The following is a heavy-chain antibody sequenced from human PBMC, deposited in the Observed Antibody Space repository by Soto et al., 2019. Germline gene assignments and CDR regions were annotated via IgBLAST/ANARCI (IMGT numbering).Heavy chain of an antibody. D-gene: IGHD3-3*01. J-gene: IGHJ5*02. CDR2: IYYSGST. CDR3: TRHPLRFLEWLKGCWFDP. Sequence: LENLSLTCSVSGGITSSSSYDWGWLRQPPEKRLEWIGSIYYSGSTYYNPSLKSRVTISVDTSKNQFSLKLSSVTAADTAVYYCTRHPLRFLEWLKGCWFDPWGQGTLVTVSS. V-gene: IGHV4-39*01. CDR1: GGITSSSSYD.